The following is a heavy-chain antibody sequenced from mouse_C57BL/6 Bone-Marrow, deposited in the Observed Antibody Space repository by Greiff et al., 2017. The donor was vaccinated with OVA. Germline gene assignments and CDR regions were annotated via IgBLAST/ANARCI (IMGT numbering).Heavy chain of an antibody. J-gene: IGHJ2*01. CDR1: GYSITSGYD. D-gene: IGHD2-10*01. CDR3: ARGAYFWYFDY. Sequence: DVKLQESGPGMVKPSQSLSLTCTVTGYSITSGYDWHWIRHFPGNKLEWMGYISYSGSTNYNPSLKSRISITHDTSKNHFFLKLNSVTTEDTATYYCARGAYFWYFDYWGQGTTLTVSS. CDR2: ISYSGST. V-gene: IGHV3-1*01.